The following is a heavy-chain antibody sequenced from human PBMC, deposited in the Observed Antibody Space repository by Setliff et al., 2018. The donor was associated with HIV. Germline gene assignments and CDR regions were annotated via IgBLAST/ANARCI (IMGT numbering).Heavy chain of an antibody. CDR2: IYHSDFT. CDR1: YVSISYNIW. V-gene: IGHV4-4*02. D-gene: IGHD6-13*01. J-gene: IGHJ1*01. CDR3: ATDGYRVPTGLNH. Sequence: SETLSLTCNVSYVSISYNIWWTWVRQAPGKGLEWIGEIYHSDFTNYSPSLKSRVTIAMDKSKNQVSLELRSVTAADTAVYVCATDGYRVPTGLNHWGQGALVTV.